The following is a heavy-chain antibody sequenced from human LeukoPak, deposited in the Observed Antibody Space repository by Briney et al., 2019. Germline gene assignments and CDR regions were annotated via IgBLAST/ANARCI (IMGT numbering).Heavy chain of an antibody. CDR1: GYTFTSYY. D-gene: IGHD2-21*02. Sequence: ASVKVSCKASGYTFTSYYMHWVRQAPGQGLEWMGIINPSGGSTSYAQKFQGRVTMTRDMSTSTVYMELSSLRSEDTAVYYCARAGSVTELDYWGQGTLVTVSS. J-gene: IGHJ4*02. CDR3: ARAGSVTELDY. CDR2: INPSGGST. V-gene: IGHV1-46*01.